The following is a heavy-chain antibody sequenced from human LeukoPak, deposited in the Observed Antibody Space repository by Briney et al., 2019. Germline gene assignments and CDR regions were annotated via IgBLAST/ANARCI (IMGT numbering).Heavy chain of an antibody. CDR1: GGSVTSGSSF. D-gene: IGHD4-17*01. CDR3: ARAPHDYGAVPGI. CDR2: IYYSGSP. J-gene: IGHJ3*02. V-gene: IGHV4-61*01. Sequence: PSETLSLTCTVSGGSVTSGSSFWSCIRQPPGKGMEWIGSIYYSGSPNYNPSLKSRLTILVDTSKTQFSLKLSSVTGADTAVYYCARAPHDYGAVPGIWGQGTMVTVSS.